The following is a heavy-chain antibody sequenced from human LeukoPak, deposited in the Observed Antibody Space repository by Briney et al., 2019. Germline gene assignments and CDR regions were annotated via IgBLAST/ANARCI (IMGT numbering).Heavy chain of an antibody. CDR2: INHSGST. CDR1: GGSFSGYY. D-gene: IGHD4-17*01. CDR3: AKSPSTVTTESY. J-gene: IGHJ4*02. V-gene: IGHV4-34*01. Sequence: SETLSLTCAVYGGSFSGYYWSWIRQPPGKGLEWIGEINHSGSTNYNPSLKSRVTISVDTSKNQFSLKLSSVTAADTAVYYCAKSPSTVTTESYWGQGTLVTVSS.